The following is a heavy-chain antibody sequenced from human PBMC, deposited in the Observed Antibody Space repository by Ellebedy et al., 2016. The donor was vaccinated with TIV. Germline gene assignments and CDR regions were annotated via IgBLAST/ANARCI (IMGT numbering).Heavy chain of an antibody. J-gene: IGHJ6*02. Sequence: GESLKISXAASGFTFSSYGMHWVRQAPGKGLEWVAVISYDGSNKYYADSVKGRFTISRDNSKNTLYLQMNSLRAEDTAVYYCAHASRAEYYYGMDVWGQGTTVTVSS. CDR1: GFTFSSYG. CDR3: AHASRAEYYYGMDV. CDR2: ISYDGSNK. V-gene: IGHV3-30*03.